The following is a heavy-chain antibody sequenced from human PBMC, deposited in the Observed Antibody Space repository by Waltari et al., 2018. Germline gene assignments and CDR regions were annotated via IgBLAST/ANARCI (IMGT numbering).Heavy chain of an antibody. V-gene: IGHV3-49*04. D-gene: IGHD1-7*01. Sequence: EVQLVESGGGLVQPGRSLRLSCTASGFTFGDYAMSWVRQAPGKGLEWVGFIRSKAYGGTTEDAASVKGRFTISRDDSKSIAYLQMNSLKTEDTAVYYCTRDRTGTTRDYWGQGTLVTVSS. CDR3: TRDRTGTTRDY. CDR2: IRSKAYGGTT. CDR1: GFTFGDYA. J-gene: IGHJ4*02.